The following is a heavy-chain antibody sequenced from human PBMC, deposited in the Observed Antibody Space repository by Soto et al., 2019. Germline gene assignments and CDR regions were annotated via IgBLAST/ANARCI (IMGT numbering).Heavy chain of an antibody. Sequence: QVQLQESGPGLVKPSETLSLTCTVSGGSISSYYWSWIRQPPGKGLEWIGYIYYSGSTNYNPSLKRRVTISVDTSKNQFSLKLSSVTAADTAVYYCARSGDIVVVPAAYDAFDIWGQGTMVTVSS. CDR2: IYYSGST. D-gene: IGHD2-2*01. CDR3: ARSGDIVVVPAAYDAFDI. CDR1: GGSISSYY. J-gene: IGHJ3*02. V-gene: IGHV4-59*01.